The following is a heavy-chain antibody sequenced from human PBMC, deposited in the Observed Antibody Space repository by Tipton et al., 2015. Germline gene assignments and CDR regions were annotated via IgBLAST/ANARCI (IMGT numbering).Heavy chain of an antibody. CDR3: ATSYAANPSGFWF. V-gene: IGHV4-59*01. CDR2: VYYTGRT. D-gene: IGHD2-15*01. CDR1: GSSFTPYY. Sequence: TLSLTCTVSGSSFTPYYWSWIRQPPGKGLEWIGYVYYTGRTNYNPSLKSRVSISLDTSQSQFSLELTSVTAADTAVYFCATSYAANPSGFWFWGQGTPVTVSS. J-gene: IGHJ4*02.